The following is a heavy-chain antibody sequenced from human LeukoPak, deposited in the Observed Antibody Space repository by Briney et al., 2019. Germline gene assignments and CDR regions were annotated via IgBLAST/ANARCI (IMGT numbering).Heavy chain of an antibody. J-gene: IGHJ4*02. V-gene: IGHV3-48*04. Sequence: GGSLRLSCAASGFTFSSYSMNWVRQAPGKGLEWVSYISSSSSTKYYADSVKGRFTISRDNAKNSLYLQMNSLRAEDTAVYYCARGPSSGWYLDYWGQGTLVTVSS. CDR2: ISSSSSTK. CDR1: GFTFSSYS. CDR3: ARGPSSGWYLDY. D-gene: IGHD6-19*01.